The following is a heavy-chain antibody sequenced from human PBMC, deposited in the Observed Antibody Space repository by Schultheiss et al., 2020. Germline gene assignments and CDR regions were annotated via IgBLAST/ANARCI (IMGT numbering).Heavy chain of an antibody. CDR3: AREPLRRGYSYLNYYHMDV. CDR1: GGTFSSYA. CDR2: IIPIFGTA. J-gene: IGHJ6*03. Sequence: SVKVSCKASGGTFSSYAISWVRQAPGQGLEWMGGIIPIFGTANYAQKFQGRVTITADESTSTAYMELSSLRSEDTAVYYCAREPLRRGYSYLNYYHMDVWGKGTTVTVSS. V-gene: IGHV1-69*13. D-gene: IGHD5-18*01.